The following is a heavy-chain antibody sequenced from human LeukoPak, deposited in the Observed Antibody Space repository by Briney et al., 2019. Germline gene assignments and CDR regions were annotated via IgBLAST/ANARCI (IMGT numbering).Heavy chain of an antibody. D-gene: IGHD3-10*01. CDR3: ARDKRLLVRWGFDP. Sequence: SETLSLTCAVSGDSISSSNWWSWVRQPPGKGLEWTGEIYHSGSTNYNPSLKSRVTISVDKSKHQFSLKLSSVTAADTAVYYCARDKRLLVRWGFDPWGQGTLVTVSS. J-gene: IGHJ5*02. CDR1: GDSISSSNW. CDR2: IYHSGST. V-gene: IGHV4-4*02.